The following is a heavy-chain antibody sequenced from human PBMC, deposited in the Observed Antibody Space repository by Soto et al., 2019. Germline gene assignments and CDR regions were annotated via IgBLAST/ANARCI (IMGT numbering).Heavy chain of an antibody. Sequence: PGGSLRLSCAASGFTFSSYGMHWVRQAPGKGLEWVAVISYDGSNKYYADSVKGRFTISRDNSKNTLYLQMNSLRAEDTAVYYCAKDQILPNLALDYWGQGTLVTVSS. CDR1: GFTFSSYG. V-gene: IGHV3-30*18. J-gene: IGHJ4*02. CDR3: AKDQILPNLALDY. CDR2: ISYDGSNK. D-gene: IGHD2-15*01.